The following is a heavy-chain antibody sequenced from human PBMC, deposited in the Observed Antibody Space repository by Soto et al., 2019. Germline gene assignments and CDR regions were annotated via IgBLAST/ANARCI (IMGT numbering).Heavy chain of an antibody. CDR3: ARGEGAVAGTNYYGMDV. V-gene: IGHV4-30-2*01. CDR1: GGSISSGGYS. J-gene: IGHJ6*02. D-gene: IGHD6-19*01. CDR2: IYHSGST. Sequence: PSETLSLTCTVSGGSISSGGYSWNWIRQPPGKGLEWIGYIYHSGSTYYNPSLKSRVTMSIDRFKKQLSLKLTSVTAADTAVYYCARGEGAVAGTNYYGMDVWGQGTTVTVSS.